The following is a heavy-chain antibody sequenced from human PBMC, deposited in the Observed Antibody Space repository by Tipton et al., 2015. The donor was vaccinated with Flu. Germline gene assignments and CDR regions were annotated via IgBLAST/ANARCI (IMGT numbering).Heavy chain of an antibody. V-gene: IGHV4-59*01. Sequence: TLSLTCTVSGGSISSYYWSWIRQPPGKGLEWIGYIYYSGSTNYNPSLKSRVTISVDTSKNQFSLKLSSVTAADTAVYYCARGYSYGSPFDYWGQGTLVTVSS. CDR2: IYYSGST. CDR1: GGSISSYY. CDR3: ARGYSYGSPFDY. J-gene: IGHJ4*02. D-gene: IGHD5-18*01.